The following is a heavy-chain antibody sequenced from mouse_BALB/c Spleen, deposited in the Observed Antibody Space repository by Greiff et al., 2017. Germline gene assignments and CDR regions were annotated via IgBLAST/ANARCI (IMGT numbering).Heavy chain of an antibody. CDR1: GYAFTNYL. D-gene: IGHD3-3*01. J-gene: IGHJ2*01. Sequence: QVQLQQSGAELVRPGTSVKVSCKASGYAFTNYLIEWVKQRPGQGLEWIGVINPGSGGTNYNEKFKGKATLTADKSSSTAYMQLSSLTSDDSAVYVCAIRWAVTSYFDYWGQGTTLTVSS. CDR3: AIRWAVTSYFDY. CDR2: INPGSGGT. V-gene: IGHV1-54*01.